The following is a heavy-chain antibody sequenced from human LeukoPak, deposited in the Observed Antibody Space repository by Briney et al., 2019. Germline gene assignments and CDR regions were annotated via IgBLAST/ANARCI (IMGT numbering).Heavy chain of an antibody. D-gene: IGHD6-6*01. CDR3: ARLRAARYFFDY. CDR2: VHYGGKT. J-gene: IGHJ4*02. Sequence: SETLSLTCTVSDDSVSSGAYSWVWVRQPPGKGLEFIGTVHYGGKTYYNPSLKSRVTMSVDTPKKHFSLNLTSVNAADTAVYYCARLRAARYFFDYWGQGARVTVSS. V-gene: IGHV4-39*02. CDR1: DDSVSSGAYS.